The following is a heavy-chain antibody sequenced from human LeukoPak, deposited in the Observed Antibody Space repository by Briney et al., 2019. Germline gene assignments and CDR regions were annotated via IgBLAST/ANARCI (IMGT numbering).Heavy chain of an antibody. Sequence: GSLRLSCAASGFTFSSHAMHWVRQAPGKGLEWVAVISYDGSNKYYADSVKGRFTISRDNSKNTLYLQMNSLRAEDTAVYYCARGITPIVVVPAAIDYWGQGTLVTVSS. V-gene: IGHV3-30-3*01. J-gene: IGHJ4*02. CDR1: GFTFSSHA. CDR3: ARGITPIVVVPAAIDY. D-gene: IGHD2-2*01. CDR2: ISYDGSNK.